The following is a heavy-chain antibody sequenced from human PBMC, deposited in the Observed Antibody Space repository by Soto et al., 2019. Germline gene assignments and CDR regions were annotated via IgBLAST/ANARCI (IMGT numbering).Heavy chain of an antibody. CDR3: ARHGSGSYYVPFDC. D-gene: IGHD1-26*01. J-gene: IGHJ4*02. Sequence: QLQLQESGPGLVKPSETLSLTCTVSGGSISSSSYYWGWIRQPPGKGLEWIGSIYYTGSTYYNPSLKSRVTMSVDTSKNQFSLKLSSVTAADTAVYYCARHGSGSYYVPFDCWGQGTLVTVSS. CDR1: GGSISSSSYY. V-gene: IGHV4-39*01. CDR2: IYYTGST.